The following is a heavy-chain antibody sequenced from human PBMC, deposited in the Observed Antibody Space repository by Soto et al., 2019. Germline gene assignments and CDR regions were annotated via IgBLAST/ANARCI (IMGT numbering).Heavy chain of an antibody. CDR2: IYYSGST. J-gene: IGHJ4*02. D-gene: IGHD2-2*02. CDR1: GGSISRGTYY. CDR3: AISSYCSSTSCYTEKYYFDY. Sequence: SETLSLTCTVSGGSISRGTYYWSWIRQHPGKGLEWIGNIYYSGSTYYNPSLKSRVIISVDTSKNQFSLKLSSVTAADTAVYYYAISSYCSSTSCYTEKYYFDYWGQGTLVPVSS. V-gene: IGHV4-31*03.